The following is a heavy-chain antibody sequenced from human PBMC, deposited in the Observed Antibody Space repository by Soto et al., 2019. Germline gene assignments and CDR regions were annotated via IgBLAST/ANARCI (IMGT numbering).Heavy chain of an antibody. J-gene: IGHJ3*01. Sequence: EAELVESGGGLVQPGGSLTLSCAASGFIFSDYEVDWVHQAPGRGPEWISYINDGGTTIYYAASVKGRFTISRDDAKKSLYLHMNNLRVDDTAIYFCVKEYCTGGTCFDAFDLWGQGTVVTVSS. CDR2: INDGGTTI. CDR1: GFIFSDYE. D-gene: IGHD2-8*02. CDR3: VKEYCTGGTCFDAFDL. V-gene: IGHV3-48*03.